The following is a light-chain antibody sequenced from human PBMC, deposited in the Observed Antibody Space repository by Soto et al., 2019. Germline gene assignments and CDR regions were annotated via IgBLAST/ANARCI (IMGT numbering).Light chain of an antibody. V-gene: IGKV3-11*01. Sequence: EIVTTQSPATLSLSPGERATLSCRASQSVSSFLAWYQQKPGQAPRLLIYDASSRATGIPARFSGSGSGTDFTLTINNLEPEDFAVYYCQQRSNWPFTFGQGTRLEI. J-gene: IGKJ5*01. CDR3: QQRSNWPFT. CDR2: DAS. CDR1: QSVSSF.